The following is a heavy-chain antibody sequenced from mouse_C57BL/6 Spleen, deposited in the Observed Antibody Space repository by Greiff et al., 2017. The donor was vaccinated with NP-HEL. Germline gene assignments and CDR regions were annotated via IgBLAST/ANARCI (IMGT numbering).Heavy chain of an antibody. CDR3: ARTAVGADYFDY. CDR1: GYTFTSYW. J-gene: IGHJ2*01. CDR2: IDPSDSET. V-gene: IGHV1-52*01. D-gene: IGHD1-1*01. Sequence: VQLQQPGAELVRPGSSVKLSCKASGYTFTSYWMHWVKQRPIQGLEWIGNIDPSDSETHYNQKFKDKATLTVDKSSSTAYMQLSSLTSEDSAVYYCARTAVGADYFDYWGQGTTLTVSS.